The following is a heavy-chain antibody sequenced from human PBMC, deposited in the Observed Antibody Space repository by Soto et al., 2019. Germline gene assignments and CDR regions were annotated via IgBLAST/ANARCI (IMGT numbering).Heavy chain of an antibody. CDR2: MNAKSGDT. J-gene: IGHJ6*02. V-gene: IGHV1-8*01. CDR1: GSTFSDFD. Sequence: ASVKASCKDSGSTFSDFDINWLRQASGQGPEWMGWMNAKSGDTFFPQRFQGKFNMTWDTSLSTAYMEVGSLTSDDTAIYYCARGNPFNYAGFDVWGQGTTVTVSS. D-gene: IGHD4-4*01. CDR3: ARGNPFNYAGFDV.